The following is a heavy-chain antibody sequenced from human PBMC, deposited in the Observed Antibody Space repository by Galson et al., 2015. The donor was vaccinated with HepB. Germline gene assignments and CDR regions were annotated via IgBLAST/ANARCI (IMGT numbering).Heavy chain of an antibody. CDR2: INGEGIST. Sequence: SLRLSCAASGFTFSSYWMHWVRQAPGKGLVWVSRINGEGISTDYADSVKGRFTISRDNAKNTLYLQMDSLRAEDTAVYYCARGYDYWGQGTLLTVSS. D-gene: IGHD5-18*01. V-gene: IGHV3-74*01. J-gene: IGHJ4*02. CDR1: GFTFSSYW. CDR3: ARGYDY.